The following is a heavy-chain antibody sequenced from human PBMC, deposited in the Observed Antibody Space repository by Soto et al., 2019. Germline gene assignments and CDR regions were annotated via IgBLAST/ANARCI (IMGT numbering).Heavy chain of an antibody. Sequence: EVQLVESGGGLVKPGGSLRLSCAASGFTFSSYSMNWVRQAPGKGLEWVSSISSSSSYIYYADSVKGRFTISRDNAKNSLYLQMNSLSAEDTAVYYCARGPMVRGVIIYAFDIWGQGTMVTVSS. D-gene: IGHD3-10*01. CDR3: ARGPMVRGVIIYAFDI. V-gene: IGHV3-21*01. CDR1: GFTFSSYS. J-gene: IGHJ3*02. CDR2: ISSSSSYI.